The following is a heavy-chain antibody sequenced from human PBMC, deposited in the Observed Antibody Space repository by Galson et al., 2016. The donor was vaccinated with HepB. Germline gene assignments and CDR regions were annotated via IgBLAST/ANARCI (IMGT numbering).Heavy chain of an antibody. J-gene: IGHJ6*02. CDR2: IWYDGSKK. Sequence: SLRLSCAASGFTFGSYAMHWVRQAPGKGLEWVAVIWYDGSKKYYSDSVKGRFTISRGNSKNTLYLQMNSLRVEDTAVFYCARDLGGAVPAPYGMDVWGQGTTVTVSS. CDR1: GFTFGSYA. CDR3: ARDLGGAVPAPYGMDV. D-gene: IGHD6-19*01. V-gene: IGHV3-33*01.